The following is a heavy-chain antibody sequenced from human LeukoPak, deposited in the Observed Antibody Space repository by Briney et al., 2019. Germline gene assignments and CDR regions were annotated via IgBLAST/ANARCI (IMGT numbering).Heavy chain of an antibody. J-gene: IGHJ5*02. CDR2: INPNSGGT. D-gene: IGHD2-2*01. Sequence: ASVKVSCKASGYTFTGYYMHWVRQAPGQGLEWMGWINPNSGGTNYAQKFQGRVTMTRDTSISTAYMELSRLRSDDTAVYYCALEPGGCSSTSCYESRNNWFDPWGQGTLVTVSS. V-gene: IGHV1-2*02. CDR1: GYTFTGYY. CDR3: ALEPGGCSSTSCYESRNNWFDP.